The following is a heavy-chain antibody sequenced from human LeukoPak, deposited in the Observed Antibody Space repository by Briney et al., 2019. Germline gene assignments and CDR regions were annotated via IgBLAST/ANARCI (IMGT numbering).Heavy chain of an antibody. CDR1: GFTFSSYS. CDR3: ARDQTPLSYGYTCNFDY. Sequence: GGSLRLSCAASGFTFSSYSMNWVRQAPGKGLEWVSYISSSSSTIYYADSVKGRFTISRDNAKNSLYLQMNSLRAEDTAVYYCARDQTPLSYGYTCNFDYWGQGTLVTVSS. V-gene: IGHV3-48*04. D-gene: IGHD5-18*01. J-gene: IGHJ4*02. CDR2: ISSSSSTI.